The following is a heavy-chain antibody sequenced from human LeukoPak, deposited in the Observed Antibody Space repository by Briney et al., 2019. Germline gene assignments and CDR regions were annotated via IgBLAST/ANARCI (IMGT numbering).Heavy chain of an antibody. CDR2: IYHSGST. V-gene: IGHV4-38-2*01. Sequence: PSETLSLTCAVSGYSISSGYYWGWIRQPPGKGLEWIRSIYHSGSTYYNPSLKSRVIISVDTSKNQFSLKLSSVTAADTAVYYCVCRGYSGYDPIDYWGQGTLVTVSS. CDR3: VCRGYSGYDPIDY. J-gene: IGHJ4*02. CDR1: GYSISSGYY. D-gene: IGHD5-12*01.